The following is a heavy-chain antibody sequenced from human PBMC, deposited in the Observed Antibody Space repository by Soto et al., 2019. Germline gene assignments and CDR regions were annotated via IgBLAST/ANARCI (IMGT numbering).Heavy chain of an antibody. CDR3: ARECNLGYCSGLNWFDP. D-gene: IGHD2-15*01. CDR1: GFTFSDYY. Sequence: PGGSLRLSCAASGFTFSDYYMSWIRQSPGKGLEWVSYISSSSSYTNYADSVKGRFTISRDNAKNSLYLQMNSLRAEDTAVYYCARECNLGYCSGLNWFDPWGQGTLVTVSS. CDR2: ISSSSSYT. V-gene: IGHV3-11*06. J-gene: IGHJ5*02.